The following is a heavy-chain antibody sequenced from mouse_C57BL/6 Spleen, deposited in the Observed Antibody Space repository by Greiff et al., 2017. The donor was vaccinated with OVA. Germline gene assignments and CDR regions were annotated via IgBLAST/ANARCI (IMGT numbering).Heavy chain of an antibody. CDR3: GRGRYGTLDY. J-gene: IGHJ2*01. CDR2: IDPEDGET. D-gene: IGHD2-1*01. V-gene: IGHV14-2*01. Sequence: EVKLQQSGAELVKPGASVKLSCTASGYNIKDYYMHWVKQRTEQGLEWIGRIDPEDGETKYAPKFQGKATITADTSSNTAYLQLSSLTSDDAADYYCGRGRYGTLDYWGQGTTLTVSS. CDR1: GYNIKDYY.